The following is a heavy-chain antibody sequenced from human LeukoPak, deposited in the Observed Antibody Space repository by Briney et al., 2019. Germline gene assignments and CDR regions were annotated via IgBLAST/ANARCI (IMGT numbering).Heavy chain of an antibody. V-gene: IGHV3-7*01. CDR1: GFSFSAAW. CDR2: IKNDGSDK. Sequence: PGGSLRLSCEASGFSFSAAWMTWVRQAPGKGLEWVATIKNDGSDKYYVDSVKGRFTPSRDNAKSLVYLQMNSLRVEDTAVYYCVNLGYSDGGQGTLVTVSS. CDR3: VNLGYSD. D-gene: IGHD5-12*01. J-gene: IGHJ4*02.